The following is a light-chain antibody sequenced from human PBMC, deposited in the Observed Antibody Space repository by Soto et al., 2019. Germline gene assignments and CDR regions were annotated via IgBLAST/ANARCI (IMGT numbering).Light chain of an antibody. J-gene: IGLJ1*01. CDR3: CSYAGSYTF. CDR1: SSDVGGYNY. Sequence: QSVLTQPRSVSGSPGQSVTISCTGTSSDVGGYNYVSWYQQHPGKAPKLMIYGVSKRPSGVPDRFSGSKSGNTASLTISGLQAEDEADYYCCSYAGSYTFFGTGTKVTVL. V-gene: IGLV2-11*01. CDR2: GVS.